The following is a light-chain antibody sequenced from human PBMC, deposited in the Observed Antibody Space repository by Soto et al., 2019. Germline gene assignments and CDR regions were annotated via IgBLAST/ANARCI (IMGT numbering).Light chain of an antibody. CDR2: DVT. V-gene: IGLV2-8*01. CDR1: NSDVGGYNF. J-gene: IGLJ1*01. CDR3: SSYAASNNRFV. Sequence: QSALTQPPSASGSPGQSVTISCTGTNSDVGGYNFVSWYHQHPGTAPKLIIYDVTKRPSGVPDRFSGSKSGSTASLTVSGLQAEEDADYYCSSYAASNNRFVFGTGTKLTVL.